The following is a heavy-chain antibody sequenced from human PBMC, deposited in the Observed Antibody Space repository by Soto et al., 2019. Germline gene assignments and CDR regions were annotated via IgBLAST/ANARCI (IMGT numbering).Heavy chain of an antibody. CDR1: GFVFKDSS. CDR3: TRLISAAQDY. D-gene: IGHD3-10*01. Sequence: EVLLVESGEGVVQPGGSLKLSCAASGFVFKDSSIHWVRQASGKGLEWVGRIRDRAYNYATAYTASVKGRFTVSRDDSNNTAYLQMDSLKTEDTAIYYCTRLISAAQDYWGQGTLVTVSS. CDR2: IRDRAYNYAT. V-gene: IGHV3-73*01. J-gene: IGHJ4*02.